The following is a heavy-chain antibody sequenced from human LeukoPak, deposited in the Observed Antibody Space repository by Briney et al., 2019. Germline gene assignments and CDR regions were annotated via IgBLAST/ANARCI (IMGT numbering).Heavy chain of an antibody. CDR3: ARHEGSTHYFDY. CDR2: IYYSGST. J-gene: IGHJ4*02. V-gene: IGHV4-59*08. CDR1: GGSISSYY. Sequence: SETLSLTCTVSGGSISSYYWSWIRQPPGKGLGWIGYIYYSGSTNYNPSLKSRVTISVDTSKNQFSLKLSSVTAADTAVYYCARHEGSTHYFDYWGQGTLVTVSS.